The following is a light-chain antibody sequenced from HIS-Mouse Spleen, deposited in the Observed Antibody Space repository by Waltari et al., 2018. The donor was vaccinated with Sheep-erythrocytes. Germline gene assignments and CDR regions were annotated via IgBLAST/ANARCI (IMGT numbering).Light chain of an antibody. CDR3: YSYAGSSWV. Sequence: QSALSQPRSVSGSPGQSVTISCTGTSSDVGGYNYVSWYPQAPGKTPQLMLYDVSKRPSGVPDRFSGSKSGNTASLTISGLQAEDEADYYCYSYAGSSWVFGGGTKLTVL. CDR2: DVS. J-gene: IGLJ3*02. CDR1: SSDVGGYNY. V-gene: IGLV2-11*01.